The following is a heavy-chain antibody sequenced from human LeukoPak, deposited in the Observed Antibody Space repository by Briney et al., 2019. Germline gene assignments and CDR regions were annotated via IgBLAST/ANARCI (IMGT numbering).Heavy chain of an antibody. J-gene: IGHJ6*02. CDR3: ARGFLLYSSSWNYYYGMDV. CDR2: INHSGST. V-gene: IGHV4-34*01. D-gene: IGHD6-6*01. Sequence: SETLSLTCAVYGGSFSGYYWSWIRQPPGKGLEWIGEINHSGSTNYNPSLKSRVTISVDTSKNQFSLKLSSVTAADTAVYYCARGFLLYSSSWNYYYGMDVWGQGTTVTVSS. CDR1: GGSFSGYY.